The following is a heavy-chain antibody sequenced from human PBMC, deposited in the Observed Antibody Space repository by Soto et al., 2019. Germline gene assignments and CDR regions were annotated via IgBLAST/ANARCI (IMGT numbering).Heavy chain of an antibody. CDR1: GGSISSYY. CDR3: ARDQXTLDSRGYSVYYYGMDV. V-gene: IGHV4-4*07. CDR2: IYTSGST. D-gene: IGHD3-22*01. J-gene: IGHJ6*02. Sequence: SETLSLTCTVSGGSISSYYWSWIRQPAGKGLEWIGRIYTSGSTNYNPSLKSRVTMSVDTSKNQFSLKLSSVTAADTAVYYCARDQXTLDSRGYSVYYYGMDVWGQGTTVTVSS.